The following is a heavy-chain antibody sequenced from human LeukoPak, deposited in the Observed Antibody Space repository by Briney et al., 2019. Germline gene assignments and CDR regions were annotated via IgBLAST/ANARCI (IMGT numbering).Heavy chain of an antibody. J-gene: IGHJ4*02. CDR1: GFTLSDYF. CDR2: ISSGSSTI. Sequence: GGSLRLSCAASGFTLSDYFMSWIRQAPGKGLEWLAYISSGSSTIYYADSVKGRFTTSRDNAKNSLSLQMNSLRAEDTAVYYCARESSGYFDYWGQGTLVTVSS. D-gene: IGHD3-22*01. V-gene: IGHV3-11*01. CDR3: ARESSGYFDY.